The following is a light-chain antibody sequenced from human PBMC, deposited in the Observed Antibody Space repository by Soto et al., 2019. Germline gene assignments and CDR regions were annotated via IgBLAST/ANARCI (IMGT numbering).Light chain of an antibody. CDR3: QQYHSYWT. J-gene: IGKJ1*01. Sequence: DFQMTQSPSTLSASVGDRVTITCRASQNIRSRLAWFQQKPGKAPKLLIYDASSLESGVPQRFSGSGSGTEFTLTIRSLQTDDFSPYYCQQYHSYWTFGQGTKVE. CDR1: QNIRSR. CDR2: DAS. V-gene: IGKV1-5*01.